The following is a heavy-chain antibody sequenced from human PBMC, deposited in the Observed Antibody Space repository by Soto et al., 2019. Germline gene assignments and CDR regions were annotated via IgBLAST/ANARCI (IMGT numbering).Heavy chain of an antibody. V-gene: IGHV3-23*01. CDR2: ISGSGGST. D-gene: IGHD3-3*01. CDR1: GFTFNSYA. Sequence: GGSLRLSCAASGFTFNSYAMSWVRQAPGKGLEWVSTISGSGGSTYNADSVKGRFTISRDNSKNTLYLQMSSLRAEDTAVYYCAKGGPSYYDFWSGYHTDYWGQGTLVTVSS. CDR3: AKGGPSYYDFWSGYHTDY. J-gene: IGHJ4*02.